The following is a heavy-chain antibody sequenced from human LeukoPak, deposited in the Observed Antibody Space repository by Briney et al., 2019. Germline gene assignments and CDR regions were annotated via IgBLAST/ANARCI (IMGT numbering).Heavy chain of an antibody. CDR2: ISWNSGSI. J-gene: IGHJ6*02. CDR3: AKDGMDV. Sequence: PGGSLRLSCAASEFTFDDYAMHWVRQAPGKGLEWVSGISWNSGSIGYADSVKGRFTISRDNAKNSPYLQMNSLRAEDTALYYCAKDGMDVWGQGTTVTVSS. CDR1: EFTFDDYA. V-gene: IGHV3-9*01.